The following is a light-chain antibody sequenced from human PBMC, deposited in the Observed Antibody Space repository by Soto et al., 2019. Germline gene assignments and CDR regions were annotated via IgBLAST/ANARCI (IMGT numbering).Light chain of an antibody. J-gene: IGLJ1*01. Sequence: QSVLTQPPSASGTPGQRVTISCSGSRSNIGSNNVYWYQQLPGTAPKLLIYSDDKRPSGVPDRFSGSKSGTSAFLAISGLQSEDEADYYWAAWDDSLNGVYVFGPGTKLTVL. CDR3: AAWDDSLNGVYV. CDR2: SDD. V-gene: IGLV1-44*01. CDR1: RSNIGSNN.